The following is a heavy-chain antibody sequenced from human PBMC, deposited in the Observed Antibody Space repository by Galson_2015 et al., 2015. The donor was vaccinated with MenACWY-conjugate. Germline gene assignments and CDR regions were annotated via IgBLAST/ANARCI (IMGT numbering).Heavy chain of an antibody. CDR1: AFTFSNAY. D-gene: IGHD2-21*01. V-gene: IGHV3-15*01. CDR2: IKSQTDGGKI. Sequence: SLRLSCAGSAFTFSNAYMSWVRQAPGKGLEWVGRIKSQTDGGKIDYAAPVKGRFTISRDDSKNTLYLQMNSVKIEDTAVYYCTTHKPDSWGGLLFHFYMDVWGKGTTVTVSS. CDR3: TTHKPDSWGGLLFHFYMDV. J-gene: IGHJ6*03.